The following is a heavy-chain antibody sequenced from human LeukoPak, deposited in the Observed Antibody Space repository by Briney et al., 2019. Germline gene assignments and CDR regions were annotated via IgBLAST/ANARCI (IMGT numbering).Heavy chain of an antibody. V-gene: IGHV1-69*06. CDR2: IIPIFGTA. CDR3: ARAPFPYSSGWFGPFDI. J-gene: IGHJ3*02. CDR1: GGTFSSYA. Sequence: ASVKVSCKASGGTFSSYAISWVRQAPGQGLEWMGGIIPIFGTANYAQKFQGRVTITADKSTSTAYMELSSLRSEDTAVYYCARAPFPYSSGWFGPFDIWGQGTMVTVSS. D-gene: IGHD6-19*01.